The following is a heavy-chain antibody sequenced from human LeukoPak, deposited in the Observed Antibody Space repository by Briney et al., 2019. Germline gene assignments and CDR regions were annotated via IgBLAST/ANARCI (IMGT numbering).Heavy chain of an antibody. CDR1: GFTFSSYS. D-gene: IGHD6-25*01. CDR3: ARDLRGVLDF. Sequence: GGSLRLSCAASGFTFSSYSMNWVRQAPGKGLEWVSSISSSSSYIYYADSVKGRFTISRDNAKNSLYLQMNSLGAEDTAVYYCARDLRGVLDFWGQGTLLTVSS. J-gene: IGHJ4*02. CDR2: ISSSSSYI. V-gene: IGHV3-21*01.